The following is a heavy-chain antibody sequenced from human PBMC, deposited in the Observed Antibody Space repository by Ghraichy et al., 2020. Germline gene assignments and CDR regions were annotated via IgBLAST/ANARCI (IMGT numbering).Heavy chain of an antibody. Sequence: SETLSLTCAVYGGSFSGYYWSWIRQPPGKGLEWIGEINHSGSTNYNPSLKSRVTISVDTSKNQFSLKLSSVTAADTAVYYCARGPSSSWDTRFDYWGQGTLVTVSS. V-gene: IGHV4-34*01. CDR3: ARGPSSSWDTRFDY. CDR2: INHSGST. J-gene: IGHJ4*02. D-gene: IGHD6-13*01. CDR1: GGSFSGYY.